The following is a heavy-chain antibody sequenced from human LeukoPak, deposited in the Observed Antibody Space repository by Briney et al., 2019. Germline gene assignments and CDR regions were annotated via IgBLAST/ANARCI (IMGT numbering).Heavy chain of an antibody. Sequence: PGGSLRLSCAASGFTFSSYAMHWVRQAPGKGLEWVAVISYDGSNKYYADSVNGRFTISRDNSKNTLYLQMNSLRAEDTAVYYCARDPEENYDSPKYDYWGQGTLVTVSS. CDR3: ARDPEENYDSPKYDY. V-gene: IGHV3-30-3*01. J-gene: IGHJ4*02. CDR2: ISYDGSNK. D-gene: IGHD3-22*01. CDR1: GFTFSSYA.